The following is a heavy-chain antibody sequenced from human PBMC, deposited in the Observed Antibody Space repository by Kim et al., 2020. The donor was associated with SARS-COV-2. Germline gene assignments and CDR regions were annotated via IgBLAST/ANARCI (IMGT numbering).Heavy chain of an antibody. V-gene: IGHV1-8*01. CDR2: MNPNSGNT. D-gene: IGHD3-22*01. Sequence: VKVSCKASGYTFTSYDINWVRQATGQGLEWMGWMNPNSGNTGYAQKFQGRVTMTRNTSISTAYMELSSLRSEDTAVYYCATRSRSVNYYYYGMDVWGQGTTVTVSS. J-gene: IGHJ6*02. CDR3: ATRSRSVNYYYYGMDV. CDR1: GYTFTSYD.